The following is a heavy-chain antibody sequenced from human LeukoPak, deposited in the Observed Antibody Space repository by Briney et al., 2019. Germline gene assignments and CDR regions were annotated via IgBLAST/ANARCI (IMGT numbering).Heavy chain of an antibody. Sequence: GGSLRLSCAASGFAFSDFYMNWIRQAPGKGLEWVSGISWNSGSIGYADSVKGRFTISRDNAKNSLYLQMNSLRAEDTAIYYCATYRQVLLPFESWGQGTLVTVSS. CDR2: ISWNSGSI. CDR1: GFAFSDFY. CDR3: ATYRQVLLPFES. V-gene: IGHV3-9*01. D-gene: IGHD2-8*02. J-gene: IGHJ4*02.